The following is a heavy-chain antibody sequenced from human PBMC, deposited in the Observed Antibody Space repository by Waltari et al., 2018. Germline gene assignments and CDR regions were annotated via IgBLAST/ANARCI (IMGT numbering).Heavy chain of an antibody. Sequence: EVQLVESGGGLIQPGGSLRLSRAAFGFSISGYWMHWVSLPPGKGLVWVSRIHSDGRSTSYVDSVGGRFTVSRDNAKNTVYLQMNSLRADDTGVYFCAREGLGSSHDYWGQGTLVTVSS. CDR3: AREGLGSSHDY. CDR1: GFSISGYW. J-gene: IGHJ4*02. D-gene: IGHD6-6*01. CDR2: IHSDGRST. V-gene: IGHV3-74*01.